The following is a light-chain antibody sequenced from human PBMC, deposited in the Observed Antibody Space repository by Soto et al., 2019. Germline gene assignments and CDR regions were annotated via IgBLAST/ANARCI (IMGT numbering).Light chain of an antibody. V-gene: IGKV3-20*01. J-gene: IGKJ2*01. CDR3: QHYGRSPPYT. Sequence: EIVLTQSPGTLSLSLGERATLSCRASQSVSSKYVAWYQQKPGQAPSLLIYGTSNRATDIPDRFSGSGSGTDFSLTISRLEPEDFAVYYCQHYGRSPPYTFGQGTKLEIK. CDR1: QSVSSKY. CDR2: GTS.